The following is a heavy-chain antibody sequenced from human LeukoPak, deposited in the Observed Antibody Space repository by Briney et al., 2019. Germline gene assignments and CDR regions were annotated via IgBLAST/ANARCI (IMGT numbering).Heavy chain of an antibody. V-gene: IGHV4-34*01. CDR3: ARTNPADAFDI. CDR1: GGSISIYY. J-gene: IGHJ3*02. Sequence: SETLSLTCTVSGGSISIYYWSWIRQPPGKGLEWIGEINHSGSTNYNPSLKSRVTISVDTSKNQFSLKLSSVTAADTAVYYCARTNPADAFDIWGQGTMVTVSS. CDR2: INHSGST.